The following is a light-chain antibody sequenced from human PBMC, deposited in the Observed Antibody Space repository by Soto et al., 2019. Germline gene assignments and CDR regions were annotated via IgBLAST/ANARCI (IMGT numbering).Light chain of an antibody. CDR1: SGHSSYA. Sequence: QLVLTQSPSASASLGASVRLTCTLSSGHSSYAIAWHQQQPEKGPRYLMKINSDDSHRKGDGIPDRFSGSSSGAERYLTISSLQSEDEADYYCQTWGTGPWVFGGGTKVTVL. V-gene: IGLV4-69*01. J-gene: IGLJ3*02. CDR3: QTWGTGPWV. CDR2: INSDDSH.